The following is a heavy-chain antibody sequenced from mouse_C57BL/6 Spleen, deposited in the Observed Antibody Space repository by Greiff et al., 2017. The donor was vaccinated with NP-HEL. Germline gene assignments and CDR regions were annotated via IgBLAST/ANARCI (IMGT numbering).Heavy chain of an antibody. D-gene: IGHD1-1*01. Sequence: EVKLMESVAELVRPGASVKLSCTASGFNIKNTYMHRVKQRPEQGLEWIGRIDPANGNTKYAPKFQGKATITADTSSNTAYLQLSSLTSEDTAIYYCARDYGSSYRYFDVWGTGTTVTVSS. J-gene: IGHJ1*03. V-gene: IGHV14-3*01. CDR1: GFNIKNTY. CDR2: IDPANGNT. CDR3: ARDYGSSYRYFDV.